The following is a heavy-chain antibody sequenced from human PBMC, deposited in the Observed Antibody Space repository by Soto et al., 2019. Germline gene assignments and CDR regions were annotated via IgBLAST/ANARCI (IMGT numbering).Heavy chain of an antibody. CDR1: SGSISSSNW. V-gene: IGHV4-4*02. CDR2: IYHSGST. Sequence: SETLSLTCAVSSGSISSSNWWSWVRQPPGKGLEWIGEIYHSGSTNYNPSLKSRVTISVDKSKNQFSLKLSSVTAADTAVYYCARVRDYVSSGYYYYYMDVWGKGTTVTVSS. D-gene: IGHD4-17*01. CDR3: ARVRDYVSSGYYYYYMDV. J-gene: IGHJ6*03.